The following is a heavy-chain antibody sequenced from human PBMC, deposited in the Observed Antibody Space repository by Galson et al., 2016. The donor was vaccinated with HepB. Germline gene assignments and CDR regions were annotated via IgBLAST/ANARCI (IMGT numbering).Heavy chain of an antibody. CDR1: GYTFTNFY. CDR2: INPTDGST. D-gene: IGHD3-10*01. J-gene: IGHJ4*02. CDR3: ARSTLVRGAAADY. V-gene: IGHV1-46*01. Sequence: SVKVSCKASGYTFTNFYMHWVRQAPGQGLEWIGIINPTDGSTTYTQKFQGRVTLTRDTSTSTGYMELSSLRSEDTAVYYCARSTLVRGAAADYWGQGTLVTVSS.